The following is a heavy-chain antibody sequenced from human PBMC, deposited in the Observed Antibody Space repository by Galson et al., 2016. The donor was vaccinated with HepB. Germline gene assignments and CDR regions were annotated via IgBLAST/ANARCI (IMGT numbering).Heavy chain of an antibody. CDR2: IHYSGST. CDR3: ARRRRITIFGEVIAYYFDY. V-gene: IGHV4-39*01. J-gene: IGHJ4*02. Sequence: SETLSLTCTVPGGSISSSNYYWGWIRQPPGKGLEWIGTIHYSGSTYYNPSLKSRITMSVDTSRNQFSLQLTSGTAADTAIYYCARRRRITIFGEVIAYYFDYWGQGTLVTVSS. D-gene: IGHD3-3*01. CDR1: GGSISSSNYY.